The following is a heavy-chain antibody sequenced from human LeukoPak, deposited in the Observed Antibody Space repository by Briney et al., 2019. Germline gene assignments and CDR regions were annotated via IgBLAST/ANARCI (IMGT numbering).Heavy chain of an antibody. Sequence: ASETLSLTCTVSGGSISSYYWSWIRQPPGKGLEWIGYIYYSGSTNYNPSLKSRVTISVDTSKNQFSLKLSSVTAADTAVYYCASQYYYDSSGSFDYWGQGTLVTVSS. CDR1: GGSISSYY. CDR2: IYYSGST. CDR3: ASQYYYDSSGSFDY. J-gene: IGHJ4*02. D-gene: IGHD3-22*01. V-gene: IGHV4-59*01.